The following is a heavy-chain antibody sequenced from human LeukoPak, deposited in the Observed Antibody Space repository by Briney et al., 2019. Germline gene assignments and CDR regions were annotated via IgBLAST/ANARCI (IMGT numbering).Heavy chain of an antibody. CDR3: AREWELLMDYYYYYYMDV. J-gene: IGHJ6*03. CDR2: ISAYNGNT. V-gene: IGHV1-18*01. D-gene: IGHD1-26*01. CDR1: GYTFTSYG. Sequence: ASVKVSCKASGYTFTSYGISWVRQAPGQGLEWMGWISAYNGNTNYAQNLQGRVTMTTDTSTSTAYMELRSLRSDDTAVYYCAREWELLMDYYYYYYMDVWGKGTTVTVSS.